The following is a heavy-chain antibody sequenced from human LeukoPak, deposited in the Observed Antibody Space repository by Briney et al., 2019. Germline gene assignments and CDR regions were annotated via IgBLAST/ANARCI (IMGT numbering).Heavy chain of an antibody. CDR2: IKSDGSTT. V-gene: IGHV3-74*01. CDR1: GFTFSSYW. Sequence: GGSLRLSCAASGFTFSSYWMHWVRQAPGKGLVWVSRIKSDGSTTIYADSVKGRFTISRDNAKNTLYLQMNSLRAEDTAVYYCARVVDTHFDYWGQGTLVTVSS. J-gene: IGHJ4*02. D-gene: IGHD5-18*01. CDR3: ARVVDTHFDY.